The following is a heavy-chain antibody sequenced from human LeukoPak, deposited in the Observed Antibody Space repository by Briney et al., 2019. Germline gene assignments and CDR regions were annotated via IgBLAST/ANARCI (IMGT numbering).Heavy chain of an antibody. J-gene: IGHJ6*02. CDR1: GFTFSSYD. V-gene: IGHV3-23*01. Sequence: GGSLRLSCAASGFTFSSYDMSWVRQAPGKGLEWVSAISGSGGSTYYADSVKGRFTISRDNSKNTLYLQMNSLRAEDTAVYYCAKWGGILTGYSIYYYYYGMDVWGQGTTVTVSS. CDR2: ISGSGGST. D-gene: IGHD3-9*01. CDR3: AKWGGILTGYSIYYYYYGMDV.